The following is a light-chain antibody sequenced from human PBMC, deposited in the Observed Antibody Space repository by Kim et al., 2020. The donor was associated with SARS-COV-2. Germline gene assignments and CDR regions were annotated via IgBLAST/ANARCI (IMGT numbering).Light chain of an antibody. Sequence: VSPGERATLSCRASQSVSSNLAWYQQKPGQAPRLLIYGASTRATGIPARFSGSGSGTEFTLTISSLQSEDFAVYYCQQYNNWPLWTFGQGTKVDIK. J-gene: IGKJ1*01. CDR3: QQYNNWPLWT. CDR2: GAS. CDR1: QSVSSN. V-gene: IGKV3-15*01.